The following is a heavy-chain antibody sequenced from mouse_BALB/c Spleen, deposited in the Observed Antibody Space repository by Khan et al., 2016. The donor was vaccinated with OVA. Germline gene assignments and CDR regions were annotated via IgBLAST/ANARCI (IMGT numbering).Heavy chain of an antibody. CDR3: ARICGGDCDY. J-gene: IGHJ2*01. Sequence: VQLKESGPGLVKPSQSLSLTCTVTGYSITSDYAWNWIRQFPGNKLEWLGFISYSGNTNYNPSLKSRISITRDTSKNQFFLQLNSVTTEDTATYYGARICGGDCDYWGQGTTLTGSS. V-gene: IGHV3-2*02. CDR1: GYSITSDYA. CDR2: ISYSGNT.